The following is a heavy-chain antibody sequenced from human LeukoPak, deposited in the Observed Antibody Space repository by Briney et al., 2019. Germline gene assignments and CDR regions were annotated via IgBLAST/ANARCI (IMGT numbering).Heavy chain of an antibody. CDR3: AKWPAMAAAGLFDY. Sequence: ETLSLTCTVSGGLISSYYWSWVRQAPGKGLEWVSAISGSGGSTYYADSVKGRFTISRDNSKNTLYLQMNSLRAEDTAVYYCAKWPAMAAAGLFDYWGQGTLVTVSS. D-gene: IGHD6-13*01. CDR1: GGLISSYY. V-gene: IGHV3-23*01. J-gene: IGHJ4*02. CDR2: ISGSGGST.